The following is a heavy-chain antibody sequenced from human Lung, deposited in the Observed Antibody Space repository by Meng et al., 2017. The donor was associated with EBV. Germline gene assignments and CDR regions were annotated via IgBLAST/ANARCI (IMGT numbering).Heavy chain of an antibody. CDR1: GYTFTSYA. CDR3: ARDSPLDGYSLLDY. D-gene: IGHD5-24*01. V-gene: IGHV7-4-1*02. CDR2: IDPNTGNP. J-gene: IGHJ4*02. Sequence: QVQLVQSGSALKQPXXXXKXSXRPSGYTFTSYAINWVRQAPGQGPDWMGWIDPNTGNPTYDQGFTGRFVFSLDTSVSTAYLQISSLRADDTAVYYCARDSPLDGYSLLDYWGQGTLVTVSS.